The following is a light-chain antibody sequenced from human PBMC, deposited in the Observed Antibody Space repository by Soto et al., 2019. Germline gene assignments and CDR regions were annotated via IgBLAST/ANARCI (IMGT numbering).Light chain of an antibody. CDR1: QRVSSN. CDR2: GTS. J-gene: IGKJ1*01. CDR3: QQHNSWPWT. Sequence: EMVLKQSPGTVSLSQGERATLSCRASQRVSSNLGWYQQKPGQAPRLLIYGTSTRITGIPARFSGSGSGTEFTLTISSLQSEDFAVYYCQQHNSWPWTFGQGTKVDI. V-gene: IGKV3-15*01.